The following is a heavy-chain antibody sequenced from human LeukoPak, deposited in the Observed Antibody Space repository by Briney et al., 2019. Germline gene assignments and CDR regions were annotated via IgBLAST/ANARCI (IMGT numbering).Heavy chain of an antibody. D-gene: IGHD2-2*03. CDR2: IYYGGST. V-gene: IGHV4-31*03. J-gene: IGHJ3*02. CDR3: ARDRLGIVVVPAAVDDAFDI. CDR1: GGSISSGGYY. Sequence: SETLSLTCTVSGGSISSGGYYWSWIRQHPGKGLEWIGYIYYGGSTYYNPSLKSRVTISVDTSKNQFSLKLSSVTAADTAVYYCARDRLGIVVVPAAVDDAFDIWGQGTMVTVSS.